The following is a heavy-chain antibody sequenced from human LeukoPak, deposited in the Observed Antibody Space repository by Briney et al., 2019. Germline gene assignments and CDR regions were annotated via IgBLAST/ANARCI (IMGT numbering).Heavy chain of an antibody. D-gene: IGHD5-12*01. CDR3: ARGYYYQNDYFDY. J-gene: IGHJ4*02. CDR1: GGSISSYY. V-gene: IGHV4-59*01. CDR2: IYYSGST. Sequence: SETLSLICTVSGGSISSYYWSWIRQPPGKGLEWIGYIYYSGSTNYNPSLKNRVTISVDTSKNQFSLTLTSVTAADTAVYYCARGYYYQNDYFDYWGQGTLVTVSS.